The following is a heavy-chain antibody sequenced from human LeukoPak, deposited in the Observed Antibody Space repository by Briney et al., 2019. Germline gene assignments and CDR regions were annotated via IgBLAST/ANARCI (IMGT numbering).Heavy chain of an antibody. CDR2: IKPDGSDK. Sequence: PGGSLRLSCVDSEFTFSRYWMSWVGQGPGKGLEWVANIKPDGSDKNYVDSVRGRFTISRDNSKNSLYLQMNSLRAEDTAVYHCARYYDSSGYFYWGQGTLVTVSS. V-gene: IGHV3-7*04. CDR3: ARYYDSSGYFY. D-gene: IGHD3-22*01. CDR1: EFTFSRYW. J-gene: IGHJ4*02.